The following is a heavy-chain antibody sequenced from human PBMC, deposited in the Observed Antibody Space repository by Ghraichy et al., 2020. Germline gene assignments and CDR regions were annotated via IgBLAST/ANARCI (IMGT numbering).Heavy chain of an antibody. J-gene: IGHJ3*02. CDR1: GYTFTGYY. CDR3: ARGEVGGSPGDI. Sequence: ASVKVSCTASGYTFTGYYIHWVRQAPGQRLEWMGWISPHSGGTKFAQSFQGRVTMTRDTAITTAYMELSSLRSDDTAMYFCARGEVGGSPGDIWGQGTMVTVSS. D-gene: IGHD2-15*01. V-gene: IGHV1-2*02. CDR2: ISPHSGGT.